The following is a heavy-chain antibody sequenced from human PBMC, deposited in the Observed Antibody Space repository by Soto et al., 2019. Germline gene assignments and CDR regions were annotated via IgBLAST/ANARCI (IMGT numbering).Heavy chain of an antibody. Sequence: PSETLSLTCTVSGGSMSSYYWSWSRQPPEKGLEWIGYVYYNGSTNYNSTLRSRVSISVDTSKKQFSLKLSSVTAADTAVYYCARATSIVVGQYVQHWGQGTLVTVSS. D-gene: IGHD3-22*01. J-gene: IGHJ1*01. CDR2: VYYNGST. CDR1: GGSMSSYY. CDR3: ARATSIVVGQYVQH. V-gene: IGHV4-59*12.